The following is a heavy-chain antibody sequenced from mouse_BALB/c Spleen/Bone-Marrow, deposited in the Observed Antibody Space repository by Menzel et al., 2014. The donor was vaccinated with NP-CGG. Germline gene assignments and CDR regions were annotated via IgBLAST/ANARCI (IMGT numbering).Heavy chain of an antibody. Sequence: VQLKHSGPELVKPGASMKISCKASGYSFXGYTMNWVKQSHGKNLEWIGLINPYNGGTSYNQKFKGKATLTVDKSSSTAYMELLSLTSEDSAVYYCARDYGNPSPFAYWGQGTLVTVSA. D-gene: IGHD2-1*01. CDR2: INPYNGGT. V-gene: IGHV1-26*01. CDR3: ARDYGNPSPFAY. CDR1: GYSFXGYT. J-gene: IGHJ3*01.